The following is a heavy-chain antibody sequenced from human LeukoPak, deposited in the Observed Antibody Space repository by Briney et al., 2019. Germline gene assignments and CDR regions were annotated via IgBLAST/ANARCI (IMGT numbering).Heavy chain of an antibody. CDR1: GFPFSGYW. J-gene: IGHJ4*02. V-gene: IGHV3-74*01. D-gene: IGHD3-10*01. CDR3: VRGGTGNFDY. CDR2: LDNDGTTT. Sequence: PGGSLRLSCAASGFPFSGYWMHWVRQAPGKGLVWVSRLDNDGTTTYYADSVKGRFTISRDNAMNTLYLQVNSLRGEDTAVYYCVRGGTGNFDYWGQGTLVTVSS.